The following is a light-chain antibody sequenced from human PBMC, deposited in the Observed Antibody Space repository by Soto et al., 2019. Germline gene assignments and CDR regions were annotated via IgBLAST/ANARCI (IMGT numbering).Light chain of an antibody. J-gene: IGLJ1*01. Sequence: QSALTQPRSVSGSPGQSVAISCTGTSSDVGGYDYVSWFQQHPGKAPKLMIYDVSKRPSGVPDRFSGSKSGNTASLTISGLQAEDEADYYCCSSEGRPYVFGTGTKVTVL. V-gene: IGLV2-11*01. CDR3: CSSEGRPYV. CDR2: DVS. CDR1: SSDVGGYDY.